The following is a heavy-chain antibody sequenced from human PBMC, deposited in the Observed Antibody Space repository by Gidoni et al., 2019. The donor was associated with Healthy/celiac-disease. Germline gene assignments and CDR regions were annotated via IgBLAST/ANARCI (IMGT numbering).Heavy chain of an antibody. CDR1: GFTFSSYA. V-gene: IGHV3-30-3*01. J-gene: IGHJ4*02. CDR2: ISYDGSNK. Sequence: QVQLVESGGGVVQPGRSLRLSCAASGFTFSSYAMHWVRQAPGKGLEWVAVISYDGSNKDYADSVKGRFTISRDNSKNTLYLQMNSLRAEDTAVYYCASDYYGSGSYHDYWGQGTLVTVSS. D-gene: IGHD3-10*01. CDR3: ASDYYGSGSYHDY.